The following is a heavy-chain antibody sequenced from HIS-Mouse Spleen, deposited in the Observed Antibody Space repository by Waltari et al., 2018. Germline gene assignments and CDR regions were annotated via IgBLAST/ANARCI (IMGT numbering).Heavy chain of an antibody. CDR2: SYYSGRT. CDR3: AREIPYSSSWYDWYFDL. D-gene: IGHD6-13*01. Sequence: QLQLQESGPGLVKPSETLSLTCTVSGGSISSSSYCWGWIRQPPGKGLEWIGSSYYSGRTYYNPSLKSRVTISVDTSKNQFSLKLSSVTAADTAVYYCAREIPYSSSWYDWYFDLWGRGTLVTVSS. V-gene: IGHV4-39*07. J-gene: IGHJ2*01. CDR1: GGSISSSSYC.